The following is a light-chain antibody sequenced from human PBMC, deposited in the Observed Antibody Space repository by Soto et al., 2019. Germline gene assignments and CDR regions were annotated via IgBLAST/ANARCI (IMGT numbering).Light chain of an antibody. J-gene: IGKJ5*01. CDR2: GTS. V-gene: IGKV1-39*01. CDR3: QQSFSTLLII. CDR1: QSINAD. Sequence: DIQMTQSPTFLSASVGDRVTISCRASQSINADLNWYQHKPGKAPKLLIYGTSDLQSGVPSRFSGGGSGTDFTLTLSSLQPEDFATYYCQQSFSTLLIIFGQGTRLEFK.